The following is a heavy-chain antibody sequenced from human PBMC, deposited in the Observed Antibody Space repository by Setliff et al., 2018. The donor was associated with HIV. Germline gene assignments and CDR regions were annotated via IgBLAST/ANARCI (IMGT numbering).Heavy chain of an antibody. CDR3: ATRPRIAARPFDY. V-gene: IGHV4-4*07. CDR1: GDSMNDYY. CDR2: ININEDT. Sequence: SETLSLTCTVSGDSMNDYYWTWIRQPAGKALEWIGRININEDTYFKPSLRSRVSMSVDTSKNQFSLELTSLTAADTAVYYCATRPRIAARPFDYWGQGMLVTVSS. D-gene: IGHD6-6*01. J-gene: IGHJ4*02.